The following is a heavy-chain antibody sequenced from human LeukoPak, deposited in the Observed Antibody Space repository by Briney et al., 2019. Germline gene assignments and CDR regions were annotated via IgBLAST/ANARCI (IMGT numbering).Heavy chain of an antibody. CDR1: GGSISSSSYY. CDR3: ARDSYGSGSSYNDYYYYMDV. Sequence: PSETLSLTCTVSGGSISSSSYYWGWIRQPPGKGLEWIGNIYYSGSTYYNPSLKSRVTISIDTSKNQFSLKLSSVTPADTAVYYCARDSYGSGSSYNDYYYYMDVWGKGTTVTIS. J-gene: IGHJ6*03. D-gene: IGHD3-10*01. V-gene: IGHV4-39*07. CDR2: IYYSGST.